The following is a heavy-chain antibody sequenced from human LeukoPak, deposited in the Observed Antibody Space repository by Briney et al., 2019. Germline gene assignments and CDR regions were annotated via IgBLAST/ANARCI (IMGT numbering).Heavy chain of an antibody. Sequence: GASVKVSCKASGGTFSSYTISWVRQAPGQGLEWMGRIIPILGIANYAQKFQGRVTITADKSTSTAYMELSSLRSEDTAVYYCARGSFPDVGALLFDYWGQGTLVNVSS. D-gene: IGHD1-26*01. V-gene: IGHV1-69*02. J-gene: IGHJ4*02. CDR1: GGTFSSYT. CDR3: ARGSFPDVGALLFDY. CDR2: IIPILGIA.